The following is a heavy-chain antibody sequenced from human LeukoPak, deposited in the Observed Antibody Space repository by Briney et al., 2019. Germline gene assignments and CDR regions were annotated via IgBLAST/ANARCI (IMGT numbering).Heavy chain of an antibody. J-gene: IGHJ5*02. CDR1: GGSISSGDYY. CDR2: IYYSGST. V-gene: IGHV4-30-4*08. Sequence: SETLSLTCTVSGGSISSGDYYWSWIRQPPGKGLEWIGYIYYSGSTYYNPSLKSRVTISVDTSKNQFSLKLSSVTAADTAVYYCARRYYDFWSGPKEDWFDPWGQGTLVTVS. D-gene: IGHD3-3*01. CDR3: ARRYYDFWSGPKEDWFDP.